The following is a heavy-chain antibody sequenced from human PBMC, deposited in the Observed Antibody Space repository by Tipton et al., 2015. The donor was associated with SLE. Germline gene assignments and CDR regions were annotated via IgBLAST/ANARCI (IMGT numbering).Heavy chain of an antibody. CDR2: INHSGST. J-gene: IGHJ4*02. CDR3: ARGPSIISRLDY. Sequence: TLSLTCTVSGGSISSHYWSWIRQPPGKGLEWIGEINHSGSTNYNPSLKSRVTISVDTSKNQFSLKLSSVTAADTAVYYCARGPSIISRLDYWGQGTLVTVSS. V-gene: IGHV4-34*01. CDR1: GGSISSHY.